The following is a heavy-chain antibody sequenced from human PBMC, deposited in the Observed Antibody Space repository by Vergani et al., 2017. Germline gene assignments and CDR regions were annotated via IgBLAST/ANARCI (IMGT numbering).Heavy chain of an antibody. J-gene: IGHJ1*01. D-gene: IGHD1-1*01. CDR3: STKSCGTPGCQIGYFRE. CDR1: GFTSSYYG. Sequence: QVQLVESGGGVVQPGRSLRLSCVVSGFTSSYYGMPWVRQAPGKGLEWVAVISYDGTQKYYADSVKGRFTISRDNSKSTLYLQMNSLITEDTAVYYCSTKSCGTPGCQIGYFREWGQGTLVTVSS. V-gene: IGHV3-30*03. CDR2: ISYDGTQK.